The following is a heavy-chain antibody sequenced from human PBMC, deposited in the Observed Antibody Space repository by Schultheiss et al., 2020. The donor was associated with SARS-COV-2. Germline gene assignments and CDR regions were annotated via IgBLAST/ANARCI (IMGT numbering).Heavy chain of an antibody. CDR3: AREWVGATDY. CDR1: GFTFSSYA. CDR2: ISYDGFKK. V-gene: IGHV3-30-3*01. D-gene: IGHD1-26*01. Sequence: GESLKISCAASGFTFSSYAMHWVRQAPGKGLEWVAVISYDGFKKYYADSVKGRFTISRDNSKNTLYLQMNSLRAEDTAVYYCAREWVGATDYWGQGTLVTVSS. J-gene: IGHJ4*02.